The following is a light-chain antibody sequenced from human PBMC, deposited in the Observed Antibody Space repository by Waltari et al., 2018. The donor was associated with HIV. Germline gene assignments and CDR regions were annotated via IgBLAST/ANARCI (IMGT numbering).Light chain of an antibody. CDR2: DDV. CDR3: QVWDRSYKEAV. V-gene: IGLV3-21*02. J-gene: IGLJ2*01. CDR1: HLGRNS. Sequence: SSVLTHAPSLSVAPGPTATISCGHLGRNSVQWYRQKPGRAPLLVVLDDVDRSSGIPARFSGARSGERATLTIRGVEAGDEADYYCQVWDRSYKEAVFGGGT.